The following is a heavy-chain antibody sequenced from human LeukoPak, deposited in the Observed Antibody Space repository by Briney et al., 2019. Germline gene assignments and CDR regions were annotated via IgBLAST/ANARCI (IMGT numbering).Heavy chain of an antibody. CDR2: IYYSGST. V-gene: IGHV4-59*01. D-gene: IGHD4-17*01. Sequence: SETLSLTCTASGGSISSYYWSWIRQPPGKGLEWIGYIYYSGSTNYNASLKSRVTISVDTSKNQFSLILSSVTAADTAVYYCARDVHYGDYYDYYYMDVWGKGTTVTVSS. CDR3: ARDVHYGDYYDYYYMDV. CDR1: GGSISSYY. J-gene: IGHJ6*03.